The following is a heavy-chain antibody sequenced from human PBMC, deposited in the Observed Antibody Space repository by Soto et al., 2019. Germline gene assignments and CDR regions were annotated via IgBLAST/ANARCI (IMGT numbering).Heavy chain of an antibody. D-gene: IGHD3-3*01. CDR2: ISYDGSNK. J-gene: IGHJ4*02. V-gene: IGHV3-30*18. CDR3: AKDNSRYDFWSGYVLDY. CDR1: GFTFSSCG. Sequence: GGSLRLSCAASGFTFSSCGVHWVRQAPGKGLEWVAVISYDGSNKYYADSVKGRFTISRDNSKSTLYVQMNSLRPEDTAVYYCAKDNSRYDFWSGYVLDYWGQGTLVTVSS.